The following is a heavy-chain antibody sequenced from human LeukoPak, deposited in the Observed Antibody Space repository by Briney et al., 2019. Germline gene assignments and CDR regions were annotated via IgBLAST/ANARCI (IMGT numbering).Heavy chain of an antibody. CDR3: AREPYDSSGNDAFDI. CDR1: GRSFSGHY. J-gene: IGHJ3*02. V-gene: IGHV4-34*01. Sequence: SETLSLTCAVYGRSFSGHYWSWIRQPPGKGLEWIGEINHSGSTNYNPSLKSRVTISVDTSKNQFSLKLGSVTAADTAVYYCAREPYDSSGNDAFDIWGQGTMVTVSS. CDR2: INHSGST. D-gene: IGHD3-22*01.